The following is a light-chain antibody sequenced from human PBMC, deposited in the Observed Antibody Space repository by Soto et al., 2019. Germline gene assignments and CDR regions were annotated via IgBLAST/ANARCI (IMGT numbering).Light chain of an antibody. CDR3: QQCNDSPPWT. V-gene: IGKV3-15*01. Sequence: EIVLTQSPGTLSLSPGERATLSFMAIHSVDSNYFAWYQQKPGQAPRLLIYGATTRATGIPARFSGSGSGTQFTLTISSLQSEDFAVYYCQQCNDSPPWTFGQGTKVDIK. CDR1: HSVDSN. CDR2: GAT. J-gene: IGKJ1*01.